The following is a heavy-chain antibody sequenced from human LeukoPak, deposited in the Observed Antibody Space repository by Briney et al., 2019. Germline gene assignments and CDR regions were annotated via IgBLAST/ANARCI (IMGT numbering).Heavy chain of an antibody. V-gene: IGHV3-66*01. CDR1: GFTVSSNY. D-gene: IGHD3-10*01. J-gene: IGHJ4*02. CDR3: AREITMVRGVIGL. Sequence: GGSLRLSCAASGFTVSSNYMSWVRQAPGKGLEWVSVIYSGSSTYYADSVKGRFTISRDNSKNTLYLQMNSLRAEDTAVYYCAREITMVRGVIGLWGQGTLVTVSS. CDR2: IYSGSST.